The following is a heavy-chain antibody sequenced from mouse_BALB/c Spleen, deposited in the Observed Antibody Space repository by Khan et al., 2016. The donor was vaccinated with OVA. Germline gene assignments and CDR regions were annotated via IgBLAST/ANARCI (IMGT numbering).Heavy chain of an antibody. J-gene: IGHJ2*01. CDR3: ARNRIDY. V-gene: IGHV1-7*01. CDR1: GYTFTSYW. CDR2: INPSSGYT. Sequence: VQLQESGAELANPGASVKMSCKASGYTFTSYWMHWVKQRPGQGLEWIGYINPSSGYTEYNQNFRDKATLTADESSSTAYMQLSSLTSEDSAVYYCARNRIDYWGQGTTLTVSS.